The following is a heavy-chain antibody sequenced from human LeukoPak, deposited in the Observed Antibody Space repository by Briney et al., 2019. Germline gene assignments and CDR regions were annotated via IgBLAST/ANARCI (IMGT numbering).Heavy chain of an antibody. D-gene: IGHD6-19*01. CDR2: ISPNSGGT. V-gene: IGHV1-2*04. CDR1: GYTFTGYY. Sequence: GASVKVSCKASGYTFTGYYMHWVRQAPGQGLEWMGWISPNSGGTNYAQKFQGWVTMTRDTSISTAYMELRSLRSDDTAVYYCARDSRAISPYSSGWYNVGDWGQGTLVTVSS. CDR3: ARDSRAISPYSSGWYNVGD. J-gene: IGHJ4*02.